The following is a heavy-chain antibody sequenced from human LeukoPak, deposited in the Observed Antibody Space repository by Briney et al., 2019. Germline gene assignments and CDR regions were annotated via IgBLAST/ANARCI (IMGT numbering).Heavy chain of an antibody. CDR3: ARQSGVGSGSLNWIDP. Sequence: GASVKVSCKASGGTFSSYAISWVRQAPGQGLEWMGGIIPIFGTANYAQKFQGRVTITADKSTSTAYMELSSLRSEDTAVYYCARQSGVGSGSLNWIDPWGQGTLVTVFS. CDR1: GGTFSSYA. CDR2: IIPIFGTA. D-gene: IGHD3-10*01. V-gene: IGHV1-69*06. J-gene: IGHJ5*02.